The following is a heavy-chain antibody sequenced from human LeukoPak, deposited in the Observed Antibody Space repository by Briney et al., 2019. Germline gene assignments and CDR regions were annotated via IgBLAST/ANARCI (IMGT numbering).Heavy chain of an antibody. D-gene: IGHD6-13*01. V-gene: IGHV1-46*01. CDR1: GYTFTSYY. CDR3: ATPGEPYSSSWGAFDI. CDR2: INPSGGST. J-gene: IGHJ3*02. Sequence: GASVKVSCKASGYTFTSYYMHWVRQAPGQGLEWMGIINPSGGSTSYAQKFQGRITMTRDTSTSTVYMELSSLRSGDTAVYYCATPGEPYSSSWGAFDIWGQGTMVTVSS.